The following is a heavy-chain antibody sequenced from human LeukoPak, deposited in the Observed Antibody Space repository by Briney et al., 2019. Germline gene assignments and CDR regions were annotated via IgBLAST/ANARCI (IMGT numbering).Heavy chain of an antibody. CDR3: AREAHCSSTSCVPSLKPGHKPVDY. CDR1: GFTFSSNV. Sequence: PGRSLRLSCAASGFTFSSNVMRWVRQAPGKGLEWVSAISGSGGSTYYADSVKGRFTISRDNSKNTLYLQMNSLRAEDTAVYYCAREAHCSSTSCVPSLKPGHKPVDYWGQGTLVTVSS. CDR2: ISGSGGST. V-gene: IGHV3-23*01. D-gene: IGHD2-2*01. J-gene: IGHJ4*02.